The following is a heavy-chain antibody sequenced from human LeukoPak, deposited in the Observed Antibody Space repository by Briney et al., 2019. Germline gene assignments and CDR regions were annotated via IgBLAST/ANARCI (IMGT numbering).Heavy chain of an antibody. V-gene: IGHV3-23*01. D-gene: IGHD1-26*01. J-gene: IGHJ4*02. CDR1: GFTFTSYS. CDR2: ISGGGGST. CDR3: AKGGKWDVTPFDY. Sequence: GFLRLSCAASGFTFTSYSMNWVRQAPGKGLEWVSTISGGGGSTYYADSVKGRFTISRDNSKNTLYLQVNSLRAEDTAVYYCAKGGKWDVTPFDYWGQGTLVTVSS.